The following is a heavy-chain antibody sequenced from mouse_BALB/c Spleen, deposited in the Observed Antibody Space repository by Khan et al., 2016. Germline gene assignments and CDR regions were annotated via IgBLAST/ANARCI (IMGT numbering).Heavy chain of an antibody. CDR2: ISYSGRT. D-gene: IGHD3-3*01. CDR3: ARGATAVYAMDY. V-gene: IGHV3-2*02. J-gene: IGHJ4*01. CDR1: GCSITSDYA. Sequence: DMQLQESGPGLVKPSQSLSLTCTVTGCSITSDYAWKWIRQFPGNKLEWMGYISYSGRTRYNPSLKSRISISRDTSQNQFFLQLNSVTTEDTATYYCARGATAVYAMDYSGQGTSVTVSS.